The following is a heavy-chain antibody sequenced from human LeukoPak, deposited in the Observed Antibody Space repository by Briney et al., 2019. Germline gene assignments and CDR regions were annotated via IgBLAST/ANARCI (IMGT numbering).Heavy chain of an antibody. Sequence: GRSLRLSCAASGFTFDDYAMHWVRQAPGKGLEWVSGISWNSGNIGYADSVKGRSTISRDNAKRSLYLQMNSLRAEDTALYYCTKDKRIDYSGAGSYYNEAYYYYGMDVWGQGTTVTVSS. V-gene: IGHV3-9*01. J-gene: IGHJ6*02. CDR3: TKDKRIDYSGAGSYYNEAYYYYGMDV. D-gene: IGHD3-10*01. CDR1: GFTFDDYA. CDR2: ISWNSGNI.